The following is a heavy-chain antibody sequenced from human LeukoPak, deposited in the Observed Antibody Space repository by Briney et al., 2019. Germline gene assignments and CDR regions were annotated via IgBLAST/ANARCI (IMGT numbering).Heavy chain of an antibody. CDR1: GIALSNYG. CDR3: AKRGVVIRVILVGFHKEAYYFDS. J-gene: IGHJ4*02. CDR2: ISGSGGGT. Sequence: GGSLRLSCAVSGIALSNYGMSWVRQAPGKGLEWVAGISGSGGGTYYADSVKGRFTISRDNPKNTLYLQMNSLRAEDTAVYFCAKRGVVIRVILVGFHKEAYYFDSWGQGALVTVSS. V-gene: IGHV3-23*01. D-gene: IGHD3-22*01.